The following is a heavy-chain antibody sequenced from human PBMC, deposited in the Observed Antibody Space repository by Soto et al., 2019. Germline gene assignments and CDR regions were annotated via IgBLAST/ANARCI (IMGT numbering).Heavy chain of an antibody. D-gene: IGHD3-9*01. CDR1: GFTFSSYG. Sequence: QVQLVESGGGVVQPGRSLRLSCAASGFTFSSYGMHWVRQAPGKGLEWVAVISYAGSNNYYADSVKGRFTISRDSSKNTLDLQMNSLRAEDTTMYYCAKDRVFRLGYFDWSLSAGFDYWGQGTLVTVSS. CDR3: AKDRVFRLGYFDWSLSAGFDY. V-gene: IGHV3-30*18. J-gene: IGHJ4*02. CDR2: ISYAGSNN.